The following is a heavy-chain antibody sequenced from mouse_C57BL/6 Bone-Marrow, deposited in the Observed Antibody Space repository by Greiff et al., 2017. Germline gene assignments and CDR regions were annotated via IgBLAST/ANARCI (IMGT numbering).Heavy chain of an antibody. J-gene: IGHJ3*01. CDR1: GYSITSGYY. V-gene: IGHV3-6*01. Sequence: QESGPGLVKPSQSLSLTCSVTGYSITSGYYWNWIRQFPGNKLEWMGYISYDGSNNYNPSLKNRISITRDTSKNTFFLKLNSVTTEDTATYYCARRNYYGPWFAYWGQGTLVTVSA. CDR3: ARRNYYGPWFAY. CDR2: ISYDGSN. D-gene: IGHD1-2*01.